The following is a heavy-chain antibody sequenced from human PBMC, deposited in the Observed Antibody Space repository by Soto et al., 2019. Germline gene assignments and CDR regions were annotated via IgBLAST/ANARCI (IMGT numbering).Heavy chain of an antibody. Sequence: PGGSLRLSCAASGFTFSSYAMSWVRQAPGKGLEWVSAISGSGGSTYYADSVKGRFTISRDNSKNTLYLQMNSLRAEDTAVYYCAKDLLRSRIPTGYSYGFPQKPYYFDYWGQGTRVTVSS. J-gene: IGHJ4*02. CDR1: GFTFSSYA. CDR3: AKDLLRSRIPTGYSYGFPQKPYYFDY. CDR2: ISGSGGST. D-gene: IGHD5-18*01. V-gene: IGHV3-23*01.